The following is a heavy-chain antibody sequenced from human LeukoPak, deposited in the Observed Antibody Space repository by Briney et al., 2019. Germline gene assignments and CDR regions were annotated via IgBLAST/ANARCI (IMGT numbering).Heavy chain of an antibody. Sequence: GESLKISCKHSEYSFPNYCIGWVRQMPGKGLEWMGIIYPGDSDVRYSPSFQGQVAISADKSINTAYLQRSSLKASDTAIYYCARGGSHFEYWGQGTLVTVSS. D-gene: IGHD3-16*01. CDR3: ARGGSHFEY. V-gene: IGHV5-51*01. CDR1: EYSFPNYC. J-gene: IGHJ4*02. CDR2: IYPGDSDV.